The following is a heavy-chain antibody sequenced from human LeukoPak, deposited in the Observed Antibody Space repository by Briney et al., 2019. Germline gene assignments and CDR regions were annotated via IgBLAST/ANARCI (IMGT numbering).Heavy chain of an antibody. CDR2: IYHGGST. CDR3: ARVAESTWLPYDAAFDI. Sequence: PSETLSLTCTVSGGSISSSSYYWRWIRQPPGKGLEWIGTIYHGGSTYYNTSLESLATISLDTSKNHFSLNLTSVTAADTAMYYCARVAESTWLPYDAAFDIWGLGTMVTVSS. CDR1: GGSISSSSYY. D-gene: IGHD3-9*01. V-gene: IGHV4-39*07. J-gene: IGHJ3*02.